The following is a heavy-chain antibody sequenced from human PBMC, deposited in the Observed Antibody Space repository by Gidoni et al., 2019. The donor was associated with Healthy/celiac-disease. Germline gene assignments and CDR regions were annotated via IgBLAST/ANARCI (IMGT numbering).Heavy chain of an antibody. CDR2: TCYSGRT. J-gene: IGHJ4*02. D-gene: IGHD6-19*01. CDR3: ARGCPIAVAGTLTFSGSYHYWGGFFDY. Sequence: WNRQPPGKGLEWIGYTCYSGRTYSNPSPKSRITIAGHTSKNQFSLKRSSVTATDTAVYYCARGCPIAVAGTLTFSGSYHYWGGFFDYWGQGTLVTVSS. V-gene: IGHV4-31*02.